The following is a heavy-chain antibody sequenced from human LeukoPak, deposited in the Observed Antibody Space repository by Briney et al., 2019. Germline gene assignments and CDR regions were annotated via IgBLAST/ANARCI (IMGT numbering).Heavy chain of an antibody. CDR3: ARSARLMKGVVEVTALDD. CDR1: GFTFSSYW. V-gene: IGHV3-48*04. D-gene: IGHD3-3*01. Sequence: GGSLRLSCAASGFTFSSYWMSWVRQAPGKGLEWIAYLSSSGSAFSYADSVKGRFTIARDNAKNSVYLEMNSLRADDTAVYYCARSARLMKGVVEVTALDDWGQGTLVTVSS. J-gene: IGHJ4*02. CDR2: LSSSGSAF.